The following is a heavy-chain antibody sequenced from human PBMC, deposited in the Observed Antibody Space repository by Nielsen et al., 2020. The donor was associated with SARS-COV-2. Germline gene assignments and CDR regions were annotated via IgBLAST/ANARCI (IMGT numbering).Heavy chain of an antibody. V-gene: IGHV4-34*01. CDR2: INHSGSS. CDR3: ARLLTNTGNYFRFDP. D-gene: IGHD1-26*01. CDR1: GGSFSGYY. Sequence: SETLSLTCAVYGGSFSGYYWSWIRQPPGKGLEWIGEINHSGSSNYNPSLKSQVTISVDTSKNQFSLKLSSVTAADTAVYYCARLLTNTGNYFRFDPWGQGTLVTVSS. J-gene: IGHJ5*02.